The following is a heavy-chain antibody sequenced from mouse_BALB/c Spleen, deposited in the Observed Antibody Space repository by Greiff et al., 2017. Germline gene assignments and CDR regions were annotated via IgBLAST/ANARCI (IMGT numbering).Heavy chain of an antibody. Sequence: EVQLVESGGGLVKPGGSLKLSCAASGFTFSSYTMSWVRQTPEKRLEWVATISSGGSYTYYPDSVKGRFTISRDNAKNTLYLQMSSLKSEDTAMYYCTRDRYDHYFDYWGQGTTLTVSS. CDR1: GFTFSSYT. CDR2: ISSGGSYT. V-gene: IGHV5-6-4*01. D-gene: IGHD2-14*01. J-gene: IGHJ2*01. CDR3: TRDRYDHYFDY.